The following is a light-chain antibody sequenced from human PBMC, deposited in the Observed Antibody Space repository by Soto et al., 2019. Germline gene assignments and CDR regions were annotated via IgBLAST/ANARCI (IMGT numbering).Light chain of an antibody. Sequence: QLVLTQSSSASASLGSSVKLTCTLSSGHSSYIIAWHQQQPGKAPRYLMKLERVGNYNKGSGVPDRFSGSSSGADRYLTISNLQSEDEADYFCETWDSNTVVFGGGTQLTVL. J-gene: IGLJ7*01. V-gene: IGLV4-60*03. CDR2: LERVGNY. CDR3: ETWDSNTVV. CDR1: SGHSSYI.